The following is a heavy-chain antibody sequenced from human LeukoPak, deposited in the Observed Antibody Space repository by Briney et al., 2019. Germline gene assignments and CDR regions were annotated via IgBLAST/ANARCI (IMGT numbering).Heavy chain of an antibody. CDR3: ARERWGVVAASTYYYFYIDV. CDR2: INHSGST. V-gene: IGHV4-34*01. CDR1: GGSFSGYY. D-gene: IGHD2-15*01. Sequence: PSETLSLTCAVYGGSFSGYYWSWIRQPPGKGLEWIGEINHSGSTNYNPSLKSRVTISVDTSKNQFSLKLSSVTAADTAVYYCARERWGVVAASTYYYFYIDVWGKGTAVTVSS. J-gene: IGHJ6*03.